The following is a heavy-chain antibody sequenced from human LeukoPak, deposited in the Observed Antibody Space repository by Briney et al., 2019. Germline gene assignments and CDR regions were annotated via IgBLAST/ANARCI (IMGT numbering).Heavy chain of an antibody. V-gene: IGHV3-30-3*01. CDR3: ARDRHCSGGSCPPTSPNDY. CDR1: GFTFSSYA. Sequence: AGRSLRLSCAASGFTFSSYAMHWVRQAPGKGLEWVAVISYDGSNKYYADSVKGRFSISRDNSKNTLYLQMNSLRAEDTAVYYCARDRHCSGGSCPPTSPNDYWGQGTLVTVSS. J-gene: IGHJ4*02. D-gene: IGHD2-15*01. CDR2: ISYDGSNK.